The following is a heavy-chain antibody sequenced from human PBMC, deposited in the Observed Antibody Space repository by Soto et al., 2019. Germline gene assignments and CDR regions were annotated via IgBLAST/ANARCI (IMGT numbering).Heavy chain of an antibody. D-gene: IGHD6-19*01. Sequence: EVQLLESGGGLVQPGGSLRLSCAASGFTFSRYAMSWVRQAPGKGLEWVSAISGSGGSTYYAGSVKGRFTISRDNSKNTVYLQMNGRRAEDTAVYDCAKDVVRGYRAGTWFPVDAFDIWGRGTMVTVSS. CDR1: GFTFSRYA. CDR2: ISGSGGST. V-gene: IGHV3-23*01. J-gene: IGHJ3*02. CDR3: AKDVVRGYRAGTWFPVDAFDI.